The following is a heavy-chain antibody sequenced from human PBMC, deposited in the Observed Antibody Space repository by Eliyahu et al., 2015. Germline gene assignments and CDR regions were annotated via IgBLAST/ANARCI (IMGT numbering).Heavy chain of an antibody. CDR2: IYWDDDK. CDR3: AHRSARSRYCSGGSCWVSSGFDP. CDR1: GFSXSXSGVG. Sequence: QITLKESGPTLVKPTQTLTLTCTFSGFSXSXSGVGVGWXRQPPGKALEWLALIYWDDDKRYSPSLKSRLTITKDTSKNQVVLTMTNMDPVDTATYYCAHRSARSRYCSGGSCWVSSGFDPWGQGTLVTVSS. V-gene: IGHV2-5*02. J-gene: IGHJ5*02. D-gene: IGHD2-15*01.